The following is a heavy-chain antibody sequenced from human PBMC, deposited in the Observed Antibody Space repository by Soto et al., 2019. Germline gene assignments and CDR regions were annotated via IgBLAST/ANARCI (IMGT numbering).Heavy chain of an antibody. V-gene: IGHV1-2*04. D-gene: IGHD3-16*02. CDR3: ALGRRDIEHWYFDL. J-gene: IGHJ2*01. Sequence: QVQLVQSGAEVKKPGASVKVSCKASGYTFTAYYMHWVRQAPGQGLEWMGWINPNSGGTNHAQKFQGWVTLTRDTSISTVYMQLSRMTSDDTAVYYCALGRRDIEHWYFDLWGRGTLVTVSS. CDR1: GYTFTAYY. CDR2: INPNSGGT.